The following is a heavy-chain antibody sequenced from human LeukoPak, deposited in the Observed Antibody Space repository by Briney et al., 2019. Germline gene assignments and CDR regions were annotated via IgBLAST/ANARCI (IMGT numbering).Heavy chain of an antibody. J-gene: IGHJ4*02. D-gene: IGHD3-3*01. CDR2: FDPEVGET. Sequence: ASVKVSCKVSGYTLTELSMHWVRQAPGKGLEWMGGFDPEVGETIYAQKFQGRVTMTEDTSTDTAYMELSSLRSEDTAVYYCATVHRHDFWSGYFPFDYWGQGTLVTVSS. CDR1: GYTLTELS. CDR3: ATVHRHDFWSGYFPFDY. V-gene: IGHV1-24*01.